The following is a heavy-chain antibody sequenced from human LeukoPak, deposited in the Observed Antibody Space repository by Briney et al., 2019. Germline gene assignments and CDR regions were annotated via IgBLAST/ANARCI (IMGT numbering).Heavy chain of an antibody. CDR3: AREEGYCSGGSCYSWFDP. CDR2: INPKSGDT. J-gene: IGHJ5*02. D-gene: IGHD2-15*01. Sequence: ASVKVSCKASGYTFTAYYMHWVRQAPGQGLEWMGRINPKSGDTNYAQKLQGRVTMTTDTSTSTAYMELRSLRSDDTAVYYCAREEGYCSGGSCYSWFDPWGQGTLVTVSS. CDR1: GYTFTAYY. V-gene: IGHV1-2*06.